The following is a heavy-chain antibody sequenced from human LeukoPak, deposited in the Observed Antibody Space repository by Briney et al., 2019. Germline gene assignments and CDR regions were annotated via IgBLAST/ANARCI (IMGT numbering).Heavy chain of an antibody. D-gene: IGHD1-26*01. Sequence: ASGKVSCTSAGGTFSIYAISWVRQAPGQGLEWVGRIIPILGLANYAQKFQGRVTITADKSTSTAYMELSSLRSEDTAVYYCARSGSLYYFDYWGQGTLVTVSS. CDR2: IIPILGLA. CDR1: GGTFSIYA. J-gene: IGHJ4*02. CDR3: ARSGSLYYFDY. V-gene: IGHV1-69*04.